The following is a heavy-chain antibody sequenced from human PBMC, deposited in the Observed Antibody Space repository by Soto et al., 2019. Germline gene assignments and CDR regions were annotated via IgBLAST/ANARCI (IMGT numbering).Heavy chain of an antibody. D-gene: IGHD6-13*01. CDR2: ISYSGST. J-gene: IGHJ4*02. CDR1: SDSISSYY. V-gene: IGHV4-59*01. Sequence: SETLFLTCTVSSDSISSYYWSWIRQPPGKRLEWIGYISYSGSTDYNPSLKSRVTISGGTSKNQFSLKVSSVTAADTAVYYCARGTSWQLPFDYWGQGTLVTVSS. CDR3: ARGTSWQLPFDY.